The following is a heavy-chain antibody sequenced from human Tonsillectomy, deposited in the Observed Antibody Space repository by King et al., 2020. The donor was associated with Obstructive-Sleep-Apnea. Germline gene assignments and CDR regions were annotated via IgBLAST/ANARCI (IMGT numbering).Heavy chain of an antibody. D-gene: IGHD7-27*01. J-gene: IGHJ4*02. CDR2: SYYRVTT. Sequence: QLQEPGPGLVKPSQTLSPTCPFFGGSISSGDYYWSCIRQPPWKGLGLIGYSYYRVTTYYNPFLTSRISLSVDTAKNQFSQKLNSATAADTAVYYCVSVTEEEAIIDYWGQGTLVTVSS. CDR3: VSVTEEEAIIDY. V-gene: IGHV4-30-4*01. CDR1: GGSISSGDYY.